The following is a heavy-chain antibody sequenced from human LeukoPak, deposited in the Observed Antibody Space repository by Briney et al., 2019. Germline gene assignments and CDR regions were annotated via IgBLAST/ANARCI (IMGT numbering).Heavy chain of an antibody. CDR3: ARSFDSRGYYYYGMDV. CDR1: GGSIRSYY. Sequence: SETLSLTCTVSGGSIRSYYWSWIRQPPGKGLELIGYIYYSGSTIYNSSLKSRVTISLDTPKNQFSLKLSSVTAADTAVYYCARSFDSRGYYYYGMDVWGQGTTVTVSS. CDR2: IYYSGST. J-gene: IGHJ6*02. V-gene: IGHV4-59*01. D-gene: IGHD3-22*01.